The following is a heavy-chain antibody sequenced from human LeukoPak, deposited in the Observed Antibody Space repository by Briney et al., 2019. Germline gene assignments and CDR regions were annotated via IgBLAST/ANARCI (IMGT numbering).Heavy chain of an antibody. CDR1: GGTFSSYA. CDR3: ARDRVGGYGPLDY. J-gene: IGHJ4*02. D-gene: IGHD5-12*01. Sequence: EASVKVSCKASGGTFSSYAISWVRQAPGQGLGWMGRIIPILGIANYAQKFQGRVTITADKSTSTAYMELSSLRSEDTAVYYCARDRVGGYGPLDYWGQGTLVTVSS. V-gene: IGHV1-69*04. CDR2: IIPILGIA.